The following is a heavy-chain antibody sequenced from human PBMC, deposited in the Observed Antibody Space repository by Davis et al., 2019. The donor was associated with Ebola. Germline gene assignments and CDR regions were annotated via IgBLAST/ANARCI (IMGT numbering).Heavy chain of an antibody. CDR1: GFTFGNYS. V-gene: IGHV3-23*01. Sequence: GSLRLPCAGSGFTFGNYSLTWARQAPGKGLEWVSGVTSSCGSPFYADSVKGRFTISRDNSKNTLYLQMNSLSGDDTAVYYCAKGGSGWPSDFSYGLGVWGKGTTVTVAS. CDR3: AKGGSGWPSDFSYGLGV. D-gene: IGHD6-19*01. J-gene: IGHJ6*04. CDR2: VTSSCGSP.